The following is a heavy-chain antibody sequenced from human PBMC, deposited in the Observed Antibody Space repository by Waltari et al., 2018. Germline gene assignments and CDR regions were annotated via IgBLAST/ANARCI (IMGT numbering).Heavy chain of an antibody. CDR3: ARGIAVSGVSP. CDR2: INAKRVAT. D-gene: IGHD6-19*01. Sequence: QVPLVQSGAEVKQPGASVKVSCKAFGYTFTGYYLHWVRQAPGQGLEWMGWINAKRVATNSAQKFQGRVTMTRDTSITTAYMELSRLSSDDTAVYYCARGIAVSGVSPWGQGTLVTVSS. V-gene: IGHV1-2*02. J-gene: IGHJ4*02. CDR1: GYTFTGYY.